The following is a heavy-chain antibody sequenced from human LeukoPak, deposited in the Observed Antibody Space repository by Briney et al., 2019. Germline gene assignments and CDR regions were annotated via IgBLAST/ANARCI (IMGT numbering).Heavy chain of an antibody. CDR1: GFTFSSYA. V-gene: IGHV3-23*01. Sequence: GGSLRLSCAASGFTFSSYAMSWVRQAPGKGLEWVSAISGSGGSTYYADSVKVRFTISRDNSKNTLYLQMNSLRAEDTAVYYCAKRLGYCTNGVCQEFDYWGQGTLVTVSS. D-gene: IGHD2-8*01. J-gene: IGHJ4*02. CDR3: AKRLGYCTNGVCQEFDY. CDR2: ISGSGGST.